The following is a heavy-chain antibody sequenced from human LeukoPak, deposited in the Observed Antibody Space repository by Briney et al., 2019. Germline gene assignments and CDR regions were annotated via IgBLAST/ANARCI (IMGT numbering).Heavy chain of an antibody. J-gene: IGHJ6*03. V-gene: IGHV1-69*13. CDR2: IIPIFGTA. CDR3: ARGLAARRLYYYYMDV. D-gene: IGHD6-6*01. CDR1: GGTFSSYA. Sequence: SVKVSCNASGGTFSSYAISWVRQAPGQGLEWMGGIIPIFGTANYAQKFQGRVTITADESTSTAYMELSSLRSEDTAVYYCARGLAARRLYYYYMDVWGKGTTVTVSS.